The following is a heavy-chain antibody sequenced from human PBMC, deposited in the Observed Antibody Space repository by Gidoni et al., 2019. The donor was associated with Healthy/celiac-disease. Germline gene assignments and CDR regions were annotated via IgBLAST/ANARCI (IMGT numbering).Heavy chain of an antibody. D-gene: IGHD2-15*01. Sequence: QVQLQQWGPGLLKPSETLSLTCAVYGGSFRRYYWSWIRQPPGKGLEWLGEINHSGSPNYNPSAKSRGTISVDTSKNQCSLKLSSVTAADTAVYYCARVVVVVAATPSFYYYYGMDVWGKGTTVTVSS. V-gene: IGHV4-34*01. J-gene: IGHJ6*04. CDR1: GGSFRRYY. CDR3: ARVVVVVAATPSFYYYYGMDV. CDR2: INHSGSP.